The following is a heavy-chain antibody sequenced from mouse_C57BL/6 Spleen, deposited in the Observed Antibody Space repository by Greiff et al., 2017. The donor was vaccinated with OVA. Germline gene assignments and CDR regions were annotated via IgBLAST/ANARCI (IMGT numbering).Heavy chain of an antibody. V-gene: IGHV1-19*01. CDR2: INPYNGGT. CDR3: ATEGGFYVGFAY. Sequence: VQLQQSGPVLVKPGASVKMSCKASGYTFTDYNMNWVKQSHGKSLEWIGVINPYNGGTSYNQKFKGKATLTVDKSSSTAYMQLNSLTSEDSAVYYCATEGGFYVGFAYWGQGTLVTVSA. CDR1: GYTFTDYN. J-gene: IGHJ3*01. D-gene: IGHD1-1*01.